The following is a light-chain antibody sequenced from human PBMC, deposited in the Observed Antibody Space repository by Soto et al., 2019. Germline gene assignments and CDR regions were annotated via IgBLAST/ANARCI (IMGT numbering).Light chain of an antibody. CDR1: SSNIGAGYD. V-gene: IGLV1-40*01. J-gene: IGLJ1*01. Sequence: QSVLTQTPSLSGAPGQSFTLSCTGSSSNIGAGYDVHWYQQLPGTAPKLLIYANTNRPSGVPDRISGSKSGTSDSLAITVLQDDDEADYYCQSYDSSRTLSVFGTGTKVTVL. CDR3: QSYDSSRTLSV. CDR2: ANT.